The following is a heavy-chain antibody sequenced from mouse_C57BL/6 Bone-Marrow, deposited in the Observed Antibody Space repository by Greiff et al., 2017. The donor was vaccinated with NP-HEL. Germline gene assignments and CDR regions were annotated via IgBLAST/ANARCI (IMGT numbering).Heavy chain of an antibody. Sequence: VQLQQSGAELVRPGASVTLSCKASGYTFTDYEMHWVKQTPVHGLEWIGAIDPETGGTAYNQKFKGKAILTADKSSSTAYMELRSLTSEDSAVYYCTRVGLRLRGDYFDYWGQGTTLTVSS. CDR3: TRVGLRLRGDYFDY. CDR2: IDPETGGT. CDR1: GYTFTDYE. D-gene: IGHD3-2*02. J-gene: IGHJ2*01. V-gene: IGHV1-15*01.